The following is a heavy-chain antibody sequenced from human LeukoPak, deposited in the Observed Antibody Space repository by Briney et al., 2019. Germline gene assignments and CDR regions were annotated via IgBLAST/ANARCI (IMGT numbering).Heavy chain of an antibody. CDR3: ARGLYDFWSGYYSFDY. CDR1: GFTFSSYA. V-gene: IGHV3-23*01. J-gene: IGHJ4*02. CDR2: ISGSGGST. D-gene: IGHD3-3*01. Sequence: PGGSLRLSCAASGFTFSSYAMSWVRQAPGRGLEWVSAISGSGGSTYYADSVKGRFTISRDNSKNTLYLQMNSLRAEDTAVYYCARGLYDFWSGYYSFDYWGQGTLVTVSS.